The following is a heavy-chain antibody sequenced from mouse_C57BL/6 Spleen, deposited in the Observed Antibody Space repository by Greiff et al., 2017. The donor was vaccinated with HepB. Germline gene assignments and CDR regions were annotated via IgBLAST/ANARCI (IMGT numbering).Heavy chain of an antibody. V-gene: IGHV1-76*01. CDR3: ARSGYYGSSFDY. D-gene: IGHD1-1*01. J-gene: IGHJ2*01. CDR2: IYPGSGTT. CDR1: GYTFTDYY. Sequence: VQLQQSGAELVRPGASVKLSCKASGYTFTDYYINWVKQRPGQGLEWIARIYPGSGTTYYNEKFKGKATLTAEKSSSTAYMQLSSLTSEDSAVYFCARSGYYGSSFDYWGQGTTLTVSS.